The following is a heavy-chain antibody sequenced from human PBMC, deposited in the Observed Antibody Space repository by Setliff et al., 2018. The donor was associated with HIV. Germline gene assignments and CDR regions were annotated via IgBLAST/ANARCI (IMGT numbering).Heavy chain of an antibody. CDR1: GGSITRTPYY. D-gene: IGHD2-15*01. CDR3: VVYFIGNGGRGL. J-gene: IGHJ4*02. Sequence: SETLSLTCTVSGGSITRTPYYWGWIRQPPGKGLEWIGSIYYSGSTNYNPSLRSRVTISLDTSTSQFSLRLNSVTAADTAHYFCVVYFIGNGGRGLWGQGTQVTVSS. V-gene: IGHV4-39*07. CDR2: IYYSGST.